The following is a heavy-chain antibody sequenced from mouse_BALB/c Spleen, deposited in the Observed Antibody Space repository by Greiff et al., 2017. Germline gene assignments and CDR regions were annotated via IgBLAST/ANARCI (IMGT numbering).Heavy chain of an antibody. V-gene: IGHV5-17*02. CDR1: GFTFSSFG. J-gene: IGHJ3*01. CDR3: ARSEDYYGYDVLAY. D-gene: IGHD2-2*01. Sequence: EVKLMESGGGLVQPGGSRKLSCAASGFTFSSFGMHWVRQAPEKGLEWVAYISSGSSTIYYADTVKGRVTISRDNPKNTLFLQMTSIRSEDTAMYYCARSEDYYGYDVLAYWGQGTLVTVSA. CDR2: ISSGSSTI.